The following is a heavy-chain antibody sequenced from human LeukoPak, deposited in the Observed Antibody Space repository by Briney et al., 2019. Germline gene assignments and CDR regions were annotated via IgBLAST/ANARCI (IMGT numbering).Heavy chain of an antibody. D-gene: IGHD3-10*01. CDR1: GGSISSYY. CDR3: ARDGSGSSFDY. V-gene: IGHV4-59*01. Sequence: SETLSPTCTVSGGSISSYYWSWSRQPPGKGLEWIGYIYYSGSTNYNPSLKSRVTISVDTSKNQFSLKLSSVTAADTAVYYCARDGSGSSFDYWGQGTLVTVSS. CDR2: IYYSGST. J-gene: IGHJ4*02.